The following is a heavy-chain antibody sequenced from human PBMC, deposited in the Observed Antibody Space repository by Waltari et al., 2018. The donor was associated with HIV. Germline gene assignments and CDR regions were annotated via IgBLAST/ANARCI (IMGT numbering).Heavy chain of an antibody. CDR2: VHLSGDT. CDR1: GGSITGTIYT. J-gene: IGHJ5*02. D-gene: IGHD1-26*01. CDR3: AQVCLPAVGACNWIDP. V-gene: IGHV4-39*01. Sequence: QLQVQESGPGLVKPSETLSLTCTVSGGSITGTIYTWGWIPKPQGKGLEWMGSVHLSGDTYYNPSLKSRVTISVDTSKKKFSLKLTSVTAADTAVYYCAQVCLPAVGACNWIDPWGQGTLVTVSS.